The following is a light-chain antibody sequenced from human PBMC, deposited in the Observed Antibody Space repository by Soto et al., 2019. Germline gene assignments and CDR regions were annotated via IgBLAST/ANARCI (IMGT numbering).Light chain of an antibody. CDR3: TSPTPGSLYV. Sequence: QSVLTQPASVSGSPGQSITISCAGTMRDVGAYNLVSWYQQHPGRAPQLIIYEVRNRPSGISFRFSGSKSGNTASLTISGLQAEDEADYFCTSPTPGSLYVFGTGTKVTVL. CDR1: MRDVGAYNL. J-gene: IGLJ1*01. V-gene: IGLV2-14*01. CDR2: EVR.